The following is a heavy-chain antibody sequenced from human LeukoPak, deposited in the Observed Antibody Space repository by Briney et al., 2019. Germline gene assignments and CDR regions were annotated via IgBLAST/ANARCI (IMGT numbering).Heavy chain of an antibody. CDR1: GFTFSSYG. V-gene: IGHV3-30*02. CDR2: IRYDGSNK. D-gene: IGHD4-23*01. CDR3: AKDLRGNRYYFDY. J-gene: IGHJ4*02. Sequence: GGSLRLSCAASGFTFSSYGMHWVRQAPGKGLEWVAFIRYDGSNKYYADSVKGRFTISRDNSKNTLYLQMNSLRAEDTAVYYCAKDLRGNRYYFDYWGQGTLVIVSS.